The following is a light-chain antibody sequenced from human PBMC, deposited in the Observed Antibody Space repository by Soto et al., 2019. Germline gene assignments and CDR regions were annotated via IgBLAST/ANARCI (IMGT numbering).Light chain of an antibody. Sequence: EVELTQSPGTLSLSPGERATLSCRASQSVSSSHLAWYQQKRGQAPRLLIYDTSTRATGIPVRFSGSGSGTDFTLTISRLEPEDFAVYHCQQYGASPWTFGQGTKVEVK. V-gene: IGKV3-20*01. J-gene: IGKJ1*01. CDR2: DTS. CDR1: QSVSSSH. CDR3: QQYGASPWT.